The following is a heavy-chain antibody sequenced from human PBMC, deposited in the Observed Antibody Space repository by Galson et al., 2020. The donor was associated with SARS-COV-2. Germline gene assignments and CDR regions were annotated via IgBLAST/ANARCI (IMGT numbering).Heavy chain of an antibody. CDR2: INWNGGST. CDR1: GFTFDDYG. CDR3: ARWPWFGEFHNWFDP. D-gene: IGHD3-10*01. Sequence: GGSLRLSCAASGFTFDDYGMSWVRQAPGKGLEWVSGINWNGGSTGYADSVKGRFTISRDNAKNSLYLQMNSLRAEDTALYHCARWPWFGEFHNWFDPWGQGTLVTVSS. J-gene: IGHJ5*02. V-gene: IGHV3-20*01.